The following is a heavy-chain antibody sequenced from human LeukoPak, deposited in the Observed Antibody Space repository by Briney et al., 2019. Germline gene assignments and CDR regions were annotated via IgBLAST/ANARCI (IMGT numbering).Heavy chain of an antibody. D-gene: IGHD3-10*01. V-gene: IGHV3-48*03. CDR2: ISSSGSTI. Sequence: PGGSLSLPYPRCVLTFLVRELQWLDQAPGKGLEWVSYISSSGSTIYYADSVKGRFTISRDNAKNSLYLQINSLRAEDTAVYYSVRAPKVGYYGKPPYYWGQGTLVTVSS. CDR3: VRAPKVGYYGKPPYY. J-gene: IGHJ4*02. CDR1: VLTFLVRE.